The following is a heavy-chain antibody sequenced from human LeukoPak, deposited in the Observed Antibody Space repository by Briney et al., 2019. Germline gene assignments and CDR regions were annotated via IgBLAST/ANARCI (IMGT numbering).Heavy chain of an antibody. CDR3: ARGGFNMVRGVIIPSNSYFYYMDI. CDR1: GDSITSSTYY. V-gene: IGHV4-39*02. J-gene: IGHJ6*03. CDR2: IYYSGTT. Sequence: PSETLSLTCTVSGDSITSSTYYWGWIRQPPGKGLEWMGSIYYSGTTYYNPSLKSRVIISVDTSKNHFSLKLSSVTAADTAVYYCARGGFNMVRGVIIPSNSYFYYMDIWGKGTTVTVSS. D-gene: IGHD3-10*01.